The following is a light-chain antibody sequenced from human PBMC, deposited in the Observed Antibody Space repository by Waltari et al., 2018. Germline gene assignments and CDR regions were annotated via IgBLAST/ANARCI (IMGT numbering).Light chain of an antibody. CDR1: QSIGSC. CDR2: KAS. V-gene: IGKV1-5*03. Sequence: DIQMTQSPSTLSASVGDRVTITCRASQSIGSCLALYQQKPGKAPKYLIYKASNLESGVPSRVSGSGSGTEFTLTISSLQPDDFATYYCQQYNDYSLTFGGGTKVEIK. J-gene: IGKJ4*01. CDR3: QQYNDYSLT.